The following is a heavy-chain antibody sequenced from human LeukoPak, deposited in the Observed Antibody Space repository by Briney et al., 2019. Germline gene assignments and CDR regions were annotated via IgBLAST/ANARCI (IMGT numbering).Heavy chain of an antibody. J-gene: IGHJ4*02. CDR2: INHSGST. CDR3: ARGREWELLGYYFDY. V-gene: IGHV4-34*01. CDR1: GGSFSGYY. D-gene: IGHD1-26*01. Sequence: KSSETLSLTCAVYGGSFSGYYWSWIRQPPGKGLEWIGEINHSGSTNYNPSLKSRVTISVDTSKNQFSLKLGSVTAADTAVYYCARGREWELLGYYFDYWGQGTLVTVSS.